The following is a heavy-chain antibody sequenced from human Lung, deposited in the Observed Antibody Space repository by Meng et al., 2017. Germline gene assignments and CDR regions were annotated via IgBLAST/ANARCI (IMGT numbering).Heavy chain of an antibody. CDR2: ISHSGST. CDR3: ARSGYCSGSSCYGSFDS. D-gene: IGHD2-15*01. CDR1: GGSISSGGYS. Sequence: QLQLQESGSGLVKPSQTLSLTCAVSGGSISSGGYSWSWIRQPPGKGLEWIGYISHSGSTYYNPSLKNRVTISVDRSKNQFSLRLTSVTAADTAVYSCARSGYCSGSSCYGSFDSWGQGTLVTASS. V-gene: IGHV4-30-2*01. J-gene: IGHJ4*02.